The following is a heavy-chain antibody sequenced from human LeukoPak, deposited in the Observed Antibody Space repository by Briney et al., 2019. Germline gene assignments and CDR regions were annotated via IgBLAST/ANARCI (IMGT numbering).Heavy chain of an antibody. J-gene: IGHJ4*02. Sequence: SETLSLTCTVSGGSISSYYWSWIRQPPGKGLEWIGYIYYSGSTNYNPSLKSRVTISVDTSKNQFSLKLSSVTAADTAVYYCARVDVDTASRGHFDYWGQGTLVTVSS. CDR3: ARVDVDTASRGHFDY. D-gene: IGHD5-18*01. CDR1: GGSISSYY. CDR2: IYYSGST. V-gene: IGHV4-59*12.